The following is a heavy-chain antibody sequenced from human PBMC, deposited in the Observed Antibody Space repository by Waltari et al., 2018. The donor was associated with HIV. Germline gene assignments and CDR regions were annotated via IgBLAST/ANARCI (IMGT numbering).Heavy chain of an antibody. CDR1: GVTIRSHD. Sequence: EVKLVQSGGGLVQPGGSLRLSCTASGVTIRSHDMSWVSQTSGKGLQWVSTISGSGSHTYYADSAKGRFTISRDNSENTLFLQMTRLRVEDTARYFCAKDFDTSGLPYVVIDSWGQGTLVTVSS. D-gene: IGHD3-22*01. CDR3: AKDFDTSGLPYVVIDS. CDR2: ISGSGSHT. J-gene: IGHJ4*02. V-gene: IGHV3-23*04.